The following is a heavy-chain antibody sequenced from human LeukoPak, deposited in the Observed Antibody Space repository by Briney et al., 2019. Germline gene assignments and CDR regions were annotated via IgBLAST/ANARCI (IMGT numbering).Heavy chain of an antibody. V-gene: IGHV4-34*01. CDR2: INHSGST. J-gene: IGHJ4*02. CDR3: AREKMRRYSYGYAH. D-gene: IGHD5-18*01. Sequence: SETLSLTCAVYGGSFSGYYWSWIREPPGKGLEWIGEINHSGSTNYNSSHKSRVTISVDTSKNQFSLKVSSVTAADTAVYYCAREKMRRYSYGYAHWGQGTLVTVSS. CDR1: GGSFSGYY.